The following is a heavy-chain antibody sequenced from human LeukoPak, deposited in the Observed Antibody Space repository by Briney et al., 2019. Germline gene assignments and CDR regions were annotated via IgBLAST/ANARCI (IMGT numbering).Heavy chain of an antibody. V-gene: IGHV3-48*03. J-gene: IGHJ4*02. CDR1: GFTFSTYE. CDR3: ARGPSGANTLWMDY. D-gene: IGHD3-16*01. CDR2: TSSSGRTT. Sequence: GGSLRLSCAASGFTFSTYEMNWVRQAPGKGLEWVSYTSSSGRTTSYADSVKGRFTISRGNAKNSLYLHMNSLRAEDTAVYYCARGPSGANTLWMDYWGQGTLVTVSS.